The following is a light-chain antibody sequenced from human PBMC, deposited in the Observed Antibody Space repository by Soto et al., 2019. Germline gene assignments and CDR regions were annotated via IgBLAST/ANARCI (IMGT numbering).Light chain of an antibody. CDR3: QQYNNWPIT. CDR1: QSVSSN. J-gene: IGKJ5*01. Sequence: EIVMTQSPATLSVSPGERATLSCRASQSVSSNLAWYQQKPGQAPRLLIYGASTRATGIPARFSGSGSGTEFTLTISSLQSEDFAISYCQQYNNWPITFGQGTRLEIK. V-gene: IGKV3-15*01. CDR2: GAS.